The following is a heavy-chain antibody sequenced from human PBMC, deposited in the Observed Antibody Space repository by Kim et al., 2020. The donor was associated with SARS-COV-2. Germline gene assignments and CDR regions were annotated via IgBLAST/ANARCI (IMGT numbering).Heavy chain of an antibody. V-gene: IGHV1-18*01. Sequence: NYAQKLQGRVTMTTDTSTSTAYMELRSLRSDDTAVYYCARSVAAHNWFDPWGQGTLVTVSS. D-gene: IGHD6-19*01. CDR3: ARSVAAHNWFDP. J-gene: IGHJ5*02.